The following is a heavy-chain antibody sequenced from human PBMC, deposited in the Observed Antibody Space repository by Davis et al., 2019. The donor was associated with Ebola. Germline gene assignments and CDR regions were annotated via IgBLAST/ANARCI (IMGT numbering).Heavy chain of an antibody. J-gene: IGHJ4*02. Sequence: MPGGSLRLSCAVYGGSFSGYYWSWIRQPPGKGLEWIGEINHSGSTNYHPSLKSRVTISVDTSKNQFSLKLSSVTAADTAVYYCATGRRLWFREFDYWGQGTLVTVSS. V-gene: IGHV4-34*01. CDR1: GGSFSGYY. CDR2: INHSGST. D-gene: IGHD3-10*01. CDR3: ATGRRLWFREFDY.